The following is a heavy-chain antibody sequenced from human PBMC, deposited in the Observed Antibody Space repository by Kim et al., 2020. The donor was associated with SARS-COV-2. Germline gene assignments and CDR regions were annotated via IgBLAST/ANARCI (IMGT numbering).Heavy chain of an antibody. CDR1: GGSISSYY. Sequence: SETLSLTCTVSGGSISSYYWSWIRQPPGKGLEWIGYIYYSGSTNYNPSLKSRVTISVDTSKNQFSLKLSSVTAADTAVYYCARDKGNSGSYYRAFDIWGQGTMVTVSS. CDR3: ARDKGNSGSYYRAFDI. CDR2: IYYSGST. J-gene: IGHJ3*02. D-gene: IGHD1-26*01. V-gene: IGHV4-59*01.